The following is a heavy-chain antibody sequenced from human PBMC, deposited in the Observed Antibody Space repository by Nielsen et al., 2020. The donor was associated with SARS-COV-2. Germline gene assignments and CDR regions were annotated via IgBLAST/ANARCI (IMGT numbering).Heavy chain of an antibody. Sequence: VRQMPGKGLEWVSVIYSGGGSTYYADSVKGRFTISRDNSKNTLYLQMNSLRAEDTAVYYCANRIAAAVHWGQGTLVTVSS. J-gene: IGHJ4*02. CDR2: IYSGGGST. D-gene: IGHD6-13*01. V-gene: IGHV3-23*03. CDR3: ANRIAAAVH.